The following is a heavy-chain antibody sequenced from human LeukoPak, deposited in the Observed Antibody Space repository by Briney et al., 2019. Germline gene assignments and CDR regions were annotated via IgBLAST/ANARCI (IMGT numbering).Heavy chain of an antibody. D-gene: IGHD3-10*01. CDR2: ISAYYGNT. V-gene: IGHV1-18*01. CDR3: ASDLIAVRPGWFDP. Sequence: GASVKVSCKASGYTFTTYGISWVRLAPGQGLEWMGWISAYYGNTYYAQQFQGRVTMTTDTSMSTAYMELRSLRADDTAVYYCASDLIAVRPGWFDPWGQGYLFTVSP. CDR1: GYTFTTYG. J-gene: IGHJ5*02.